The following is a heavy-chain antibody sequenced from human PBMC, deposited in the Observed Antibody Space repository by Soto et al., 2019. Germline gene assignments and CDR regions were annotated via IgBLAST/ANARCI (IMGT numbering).Heavy chain of an antibody. V-gene: IGHV1-3*01. J-gene: IGHJ3*02. CDR2: INAGNGNT. CDR1: GGTFSSYA. CDR3: ARGIQLWLLGAFDI. D-gene: IGHD5-18*01. Sequence: ASVKVSCKASGGTFSSYAISWVRQAPGQRLEWMGWINAGNGNTKYSQKFQGRVTITRDTSASTAYMELSSLRSEDTAVYYCARGIQLWLLGAFDIWGQGTMVTVSS.